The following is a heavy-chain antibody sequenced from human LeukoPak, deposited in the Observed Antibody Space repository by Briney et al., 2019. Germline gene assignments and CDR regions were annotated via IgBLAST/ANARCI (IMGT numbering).Heavy chain of an antibody. J-gene: IGHJ4*02. CDR1: GYTLTDYY. Sequence: GASVKVSCKASGYTLTDYYMHWVRQAPGQGLEWVGWINPNSGGTNYAQKFQGRVTMTRDTSIRTAYMELSRLRSDDTAVYYCARLRSVYGWADYWGQGTLVTVSS. CDR2: INPNSGGT. D-gene: IGHD5/OR15-5a*01. V-gene: IGHV1-2*02. CDR3: ARLRSVYGWADY.